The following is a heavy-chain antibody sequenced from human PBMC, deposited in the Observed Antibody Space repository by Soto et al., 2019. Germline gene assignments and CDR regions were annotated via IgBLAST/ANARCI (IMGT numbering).Heavy chain of an antibody. CDR1: GLTFSSYG. CDR2: ISYDGSNK. D-gene: IGHD2-21*02. Sequence: QVQLVESGGGVVQPGRSLRLSCAASGLTFSSYGMHWVRQPPGKGLEWVAIISYDGSNKLYADSVKGRFTISRDNSKNTLYLQMNSLRAEDTAVYYCAKEEGDSYFDYWGQGTLVTVSS. V-gene: IGHV3-30*18. CDR3: AKEEGDSYFDY. J-gene: IGHJ4*02.